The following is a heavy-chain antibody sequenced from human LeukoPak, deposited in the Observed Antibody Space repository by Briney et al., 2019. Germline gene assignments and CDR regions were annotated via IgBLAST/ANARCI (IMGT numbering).Heavy chain of an antibody. CDR2: MNPNSGNT. Sequence: ASVKVSCKASGYTFTSYDINWVRQATGQGLEWMGYMNPNSGNTGYAQKFQGRVTMTRNTSISTAYMELSSLGFEDTAVYYCARVPREIASIWGQGTMVTVSS. J-gene: IGHJ3*02. D-gene: IGHD3-16*02. CDR1: GYTFTSYD. V-gene: IGHV1-8*01. CDR3: ARVPREIASI.